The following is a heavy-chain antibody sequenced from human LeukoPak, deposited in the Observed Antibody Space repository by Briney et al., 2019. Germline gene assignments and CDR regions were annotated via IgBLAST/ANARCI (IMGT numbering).Heavy chain of an antibody. CDR3: ARDHLVPAVYYYYYYGMDV. Sequence: GGSLRLSCAASGFTFSSYWMSWVRQAPGKGLEWVANIKQDGSEKYYVDSVKGRFTISRDNAKNSLYLQMNSPRAEDTAVYYSARDHLVPAVYYYYYYGMDVWGQGTTVAVSS. V-gene: IGHV3-7*03. J-gene: IGHJ6*02. CDR2: IKQDGSEK. CDR1: GFTFSSYW. D-gene: IGHD2-2*01.